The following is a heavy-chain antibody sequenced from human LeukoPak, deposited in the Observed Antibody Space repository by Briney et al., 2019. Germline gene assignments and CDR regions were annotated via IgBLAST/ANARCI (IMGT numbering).Heavy chain of an antibody. CDR2: MYHSGST. J-gene: IGHJ3*02. D-gene: IGHD3-10*02. CDR1: GYSISSGYY. CDR3: AGCSGDDAFDI. Sequence: PSETLSLTCTVSGYSISSGYYWGWIRQPPGKGLEWIGSMYHSGSTYYNPSLKSRVTKSVDTSKNQFSLKLSSVTAADTAVYYCAGCSGDDAFDIWGQGTMVTVSS. V-gene: IGHV4-38-2*02.